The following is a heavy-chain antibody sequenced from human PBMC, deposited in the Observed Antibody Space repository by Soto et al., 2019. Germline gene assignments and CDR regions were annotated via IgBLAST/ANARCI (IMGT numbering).Heavy chain of an antibody. CDR1: GGSISSYY. CDR2: IYYSGST. V-gene: IGHV4-59*01. CDR3: WSADHGDPADF. D-gene: IGHD2-21*01. Sequence: SETLSLTCTVSGGSISSYYWSWIRQPPGKGPEWIGYIYYSGSTNYNPSLKSRVTISVDTSKNQFSLKLSLVTAAERAVYYCWSADHGDPADFWGQGTLVTVSA. J-gene: IGHJ4*01.